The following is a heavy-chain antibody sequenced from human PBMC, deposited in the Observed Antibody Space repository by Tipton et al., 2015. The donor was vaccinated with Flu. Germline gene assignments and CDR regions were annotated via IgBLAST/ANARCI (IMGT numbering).Heavy chain of an antibody. CDR2: ISRSGGII. CDR1: GFTFSDYY. CDR3: ARDHPPSITVLGEITDYFGMAV. V-gene: IGHV3-11*01. D-gene: IGHD3-3*01. J-gene: IGHJ6*02. Sequence: SLRLSCAASGFTFSDYYMSWIRQAPGKGLEWVSHISRSGGIINYADSVKGRFTISRDNAKNSLYLQMNSLRADDTVVYYCARDHPPSITVLGEITDYFGMAVWGQGTTVTVSS.